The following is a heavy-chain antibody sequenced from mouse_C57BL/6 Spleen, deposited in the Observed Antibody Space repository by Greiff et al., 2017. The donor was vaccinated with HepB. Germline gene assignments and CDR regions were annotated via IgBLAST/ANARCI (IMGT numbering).Heavy chain of an antibody. V-gene: IGHV5-15*04. CDR1: GFTFSDYG. CDR2: ISNLAYSI. Sequence: EVKVEESGGGLVQPGGSLKLSCAASGFTFSDYGMAWVRQAPRKGPEWVAFISNLAYSIYYADTVTGRFTISRENAKNTLYLEMSSLRSEDTAMYYCARLYYDYHYAMDYWGQGTSVTVSS. CDR3: ARLYYDYHYAMDY. D-gene: IGHD2-4*01. J-gene: IGHJ4*01.